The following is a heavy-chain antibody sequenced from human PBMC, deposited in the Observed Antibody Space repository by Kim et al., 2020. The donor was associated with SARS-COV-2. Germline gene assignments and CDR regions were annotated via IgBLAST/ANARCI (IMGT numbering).Heavy chain of an antibody. CDR2: IYTSGST. CDR3: ARDLLETGYSSGWSENWFDP. J-gene: IGHJ5*02. Sequence: SETLSLTCTVSGGSISSGSYYWSWIRQPAGKGLEWIGRIYTSGSTNYNPSLKSRVTISVDTSKNQFSLKLSSVTAADTAVYYCARDLLETGYSSGWSENWFDPWGQGTLVTVSS. CDR1: GGSISSGSYY. V-gene: IGHV4-61*02. D-gene: IGHD6-19*01.